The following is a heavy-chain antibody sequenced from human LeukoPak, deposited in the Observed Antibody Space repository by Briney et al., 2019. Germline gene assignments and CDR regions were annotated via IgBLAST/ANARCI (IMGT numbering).Heavy chain of an antibody. Sequence: ASQTLSLTCTASGGSISSGGYYWSWIRQHPGKGLEWIGYIYYSGSTYYNPSLKSRVTISVDTSKNQFSLKLSSVTAADTAVYYCARDRASSGWYYYFDYWGQGTLVTVSS. V-gene: IGHV4-31*03. CDR3: ARDRASSGWYYYFDY. J-gene: IGHJ4*02. D-gene: IGHD6-19*01. CDR2: IYYSGST. CDR1: GGSISSGGYY.